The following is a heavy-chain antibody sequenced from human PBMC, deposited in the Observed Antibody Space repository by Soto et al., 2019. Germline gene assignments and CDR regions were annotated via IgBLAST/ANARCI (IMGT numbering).Heavy chain of an antibody. CDR1: GYTFTSYD. V-gene: IGHV1-8*01. D-gene: IGHD1-1*01. Sequence: QVQLVQSGAEVKKPGASVKVSCKASGYTFTSYDINWVRQATGQGLEWMGWMNPNSGNTGYAQKFQXXVXMXXNTSVSTAYMELSSLRSEDTAVYSCARERSGTPDYWGQGTLVTVSS. J-gene: IGHJ4*02. CDR3: ARERSGTPDY. CDR2: MNPNSGNT.